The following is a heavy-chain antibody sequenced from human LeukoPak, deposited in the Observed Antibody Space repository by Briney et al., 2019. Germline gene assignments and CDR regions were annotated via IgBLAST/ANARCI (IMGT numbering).Heavy chain of an antibody. CDR2: ISAGGGSA. CDR1: GFTFSSYA. CDR3: AKDSGYTYGH. V-gene: IGHV3-23*01. Sequence: GGSLRLSCAASGFTFSSYAMSWVRQAPGKGLEWVSSISAGGGSAYYADSVKGRFTISRDNSKNTLYLQMNSLRAEDTAVYYCAKDSGYTYGHWGQGILVTVSS. D-gene: IGHD5-18*01. J-gene: IGHJ4*02.